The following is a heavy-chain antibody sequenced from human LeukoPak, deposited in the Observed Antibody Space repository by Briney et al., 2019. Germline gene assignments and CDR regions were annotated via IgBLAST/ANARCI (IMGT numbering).Heavy chain of an antibody. V-gene: IGHV3-33*01. CDR2: IWYDGSNK. CDR1: GFTFSSYG. J-gene: IGHJ1*01. CDR3: ARDSYYYGSGSYLLFQH. Sequence: GGSLRLSCAASGFTFSSYGMHWDRQAPGKGLEWVAVIWYDGSNKYYADSVKGRFTISRDNSKNTLYLQMNSLRAEDTAVYYCARDSYYYGSGSYLLFQHWGQGTLVTVSS. D-gene: IGHD3-10*01.